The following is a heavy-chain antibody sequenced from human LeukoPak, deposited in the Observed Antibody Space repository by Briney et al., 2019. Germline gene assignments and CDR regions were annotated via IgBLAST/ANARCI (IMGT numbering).Heavy chain of an antibody. D-gene: IGHD6-13*01. V-gene: IGHV5-10-1*01. CDR2: VDPTDPDV. J-gene: IGHJ4*02. CDR3: ARLARYRTSFPLNF. Sequence: GESLKISCQTSGFVFKTYWIARERQMPGKGLEWMGIVDPTDPDVAYSPSFQGHVTMSTDTSISTVYLQWSSLEASDTAVYYCARLARYRTSFPLNFGGQGTLVTVSS. CDR1: GFVFKTYW.